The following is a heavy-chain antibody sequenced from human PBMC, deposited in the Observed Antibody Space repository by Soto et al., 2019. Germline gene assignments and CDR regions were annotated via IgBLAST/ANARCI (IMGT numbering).Heavy chain of an antibody. J-gene: IGHJ4*02. V-gene: IGHV3-7*01. CDR2: IKEDGSEK. Sequence: EVQVVESGGGLVQPGGSLRLSCAASRISFSNYWMSWVRPAPGKGLEWVANIKEDGSEKFYVDSVKGRVTIARDNAKKSLYPQINSRRAEDTAVYYCAPLYYSAFEYWGQGTPVSGSS. CDR3: APLYYSAFEY. D-gene: IGHD2-21*01. CDR1: RISFSNYW.